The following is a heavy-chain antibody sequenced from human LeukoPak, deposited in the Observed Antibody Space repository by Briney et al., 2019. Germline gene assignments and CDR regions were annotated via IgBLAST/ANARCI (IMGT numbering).Heavy chain of an antibody. Sequence: EASVKVSCKASGGTFSSYAISWVRQAPGQGLEWMGWISAYDGNTNSAQKFQGRVIMTTDTSATTAYMELRSLRPDDTAVYYCARDGYGSGKGFFDYWGQGTLVTVSS. CDR2: ISAYDGNT. CDR1: GGTFSSYA. V-gene: IGHV1-18*01. CDR3: ARDGYGSGKGFFDY. J-gene: IGHJ4*02. D-gene: IGHD3-10*01.